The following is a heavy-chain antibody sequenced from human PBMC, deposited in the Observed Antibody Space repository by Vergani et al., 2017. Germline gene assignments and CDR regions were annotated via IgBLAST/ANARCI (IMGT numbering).Heavy chain of an antibody. CDR1: GGSINSHNYY. J-gene: IGHJ4*02. CDR3: ERGSGIGGRCYKPLFDY. V-gene: IGHV4-61*02. D-gene: IGHD2-15*01. CDR2: IHTSGST. Sequence: QVQLQESGPGLVKPSQTLSLTCTVSGGSINSHNYYWSWIRQPAGKGLEWIGRIHTSGSTNYNPSLKSRVTMSEDTSKNQFSLNLTSVTAADTDVYFCERGSGIGGRCYKPLFDYWGQGILVTVSS.